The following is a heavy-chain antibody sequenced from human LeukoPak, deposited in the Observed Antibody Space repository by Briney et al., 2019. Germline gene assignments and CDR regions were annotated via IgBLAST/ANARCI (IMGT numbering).Heavy chain of an antibody. D-gene: IGHD4-17*01. J-gene: IGHJ4*02. CDR1: GGSISSGGYY. CDR3: ARDDYGDYALDY. CDR2: IYYSGST. Sequence: SQTLSLTCTVSGGSISSGGYYWSWIRQHPGKGLEWIGYIYYSGSTYYNPSLKSRVTISVDTSMNQFSLKLSSVTAADTAVYYCARDDYGDYALDYWGQGTLVTVSS. V-gene: IGHV4-31*03.